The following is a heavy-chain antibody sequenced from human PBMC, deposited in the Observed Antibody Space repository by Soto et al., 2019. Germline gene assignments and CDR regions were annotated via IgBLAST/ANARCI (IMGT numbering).Heavy chain of an antibody. CDR1: GFSLSNARMD. Sequence: QVTLKESGPVLVKPTETLTLTCTVSGFSLSNARMDVSWIRQPPGKALEWLAHIFSNDEKSYSTSLKSRLTISKDTSKSQVVLTMTNMDPVDTATYYCARAPAYSGYDYYYYYMDVWGKGTTVTVSS. V-gene: IGHV2-26*01. CDR2: IFSNDEK. J-gene: IGHJ6*03. CDR3: ARAPAYSGYDYYYYYMDV. D-gene: IGHD5-12*01.